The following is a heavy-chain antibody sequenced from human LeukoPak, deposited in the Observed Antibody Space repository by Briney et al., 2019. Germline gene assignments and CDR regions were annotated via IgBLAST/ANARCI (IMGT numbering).Heavy chain of an antibody. CDR1: GGSFSGYY. J-gene: IGHJ4*02. CDR2: INHSGST. D-gene: IGHD6-13*01. Sequence: SETLSLTCAVYGGSFSGYYWSWIRQPPGKGLEWIGVINHSGSTNYNPSLKSRVTISVDTSKNQFSLKLSSVTAADTAVYYCARGCGGSSAVSQWHYFDYWGQGTLVTVSS. CDR3: ARGCGGSSAVSQWHYFDY. V-gene: IGHV4-34*01.